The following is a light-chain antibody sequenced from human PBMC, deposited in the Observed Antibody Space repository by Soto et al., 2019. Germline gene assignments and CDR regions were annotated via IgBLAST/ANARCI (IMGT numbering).Light chain of an antibody. CDR3: SSYTSSSTLLYV. V-gene: IGLV2-14*01. J-gene: IGLJ1*01. CDR2: DVS. CDR1: SSDVGGYNY. Sequence: QSVLTRAASVSGAPGDSSSISCTGTSSDVGGYNYVSWYQQHPGKAPKLMIYDVSNRPSGVSNRFSGSKSGNTASLTISGLQAEDEADYYCSSYTSSSTLLYVFGTGTKVTVL.